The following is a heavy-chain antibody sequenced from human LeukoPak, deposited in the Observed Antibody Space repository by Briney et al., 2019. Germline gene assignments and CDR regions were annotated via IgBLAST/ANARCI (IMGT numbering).Heavy chain of an antibody. CDR3: ARVSSRGWTDFDY. D-gene: IGHD6-19*01. Sequence: SSETLSLTCTVTGGSISSYYWSWIRQPPPKCLALIGYIYYSGTTYYNPSLKSRVTISVDTSKNQFSLKLNSVTAADTAVYYCARVSSRGWTDFDYWGQGTLVTVSS. CDR2: IYYSGTT. CDR1: GGSISSYY. J-gene: IGHJ4*02. V-gene: IGHV4-59*01.